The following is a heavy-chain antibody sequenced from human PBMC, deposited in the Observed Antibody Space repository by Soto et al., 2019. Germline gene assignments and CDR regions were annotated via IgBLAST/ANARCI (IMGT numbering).Heavy chain of an antibody. D-gene: IGHD3-10*01. CDR1: GGSISSGDYY. J-gene: IGHJ1*01. CDR3: ARSGDRGGPGDEYFQH. V-gene: IGHV4-30-4*01. CDR2: IYYSGST. Sequence: QVQLQESGPGLVKPSQTLSLTCTVSGGSISSGDYYWSWIRQPPGKGLEWIGYIYYSGSTYYNPSRKSRVTISVDTFKNHVSLNLSSVTAADTAVYYCARSGDRGGPGDEYFQHWGQGTLVTVSS.